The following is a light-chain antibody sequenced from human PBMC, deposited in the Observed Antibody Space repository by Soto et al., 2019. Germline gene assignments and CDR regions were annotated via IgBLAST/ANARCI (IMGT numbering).Light chain of an antibody. CDR1: SSDVGGYNY. CDR3: CSYPTSNTRQIV. V-gene: IGLV2-14*01. J-gene: IGLJ1*01. Sequence: QSALTQPASVSGSPGQSITISCTGTSSDVGGYNYVSWYQQHPGKAPKFMIYDVSNRPSGVYNRFSGSKSGNTASLTISGLQAEDEADYYCCSYPTSNTRQIVFGTGTKLTVL. CDR2: DVS.